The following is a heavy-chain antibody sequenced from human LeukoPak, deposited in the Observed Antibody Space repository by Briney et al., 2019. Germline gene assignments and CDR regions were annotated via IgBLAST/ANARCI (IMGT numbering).Heavy chain of an antibody. CDR1: GGSFSSYA. V-gene: IGHV1-69*05. CDR2: IIPIFGTA. Sequence: GASVKVSCKASGGSFSSYAISWVREAPGQGLEWMGGIIPIFGTANYAQKFQGRVTITTDESTSTAYMELSSLRSEDTAVYCCARETHYGGNPFDYWGQGTLVTVSS. D-gene: IGHD4-23*01. J-gene: IGHJ4*02. CDR3: ARETHYGGNPFDY.